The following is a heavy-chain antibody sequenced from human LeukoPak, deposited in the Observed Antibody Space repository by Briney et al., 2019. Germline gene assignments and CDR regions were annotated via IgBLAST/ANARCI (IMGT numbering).Heavy chain of an antibody. CDR2: IKSKTDGGTT. D-gene: IGHD3-22*01. CDR1: GFTFSNAW. Sequence: GGSLRLSCAASGFTFSNAWMSWVRQAPGKGLEWVGRIKSKTDGGTTDYAAPVKGRFTISRDDSKNTLYLQMNSLKTEDTAVYYCTTTGGVITIDAFDIWGQGTMVTVSS. CDR3: TTTGGVITIDAFDI. J-gene: IGHJ3*02. V-gene: IGHV3-15*01.